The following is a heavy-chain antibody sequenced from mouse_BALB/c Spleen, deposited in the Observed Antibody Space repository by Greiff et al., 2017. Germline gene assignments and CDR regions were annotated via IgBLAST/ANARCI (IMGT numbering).Heavy chain of an antibody. CDR1: GYTFTSDW. CDR3: ARRGYDYDGAFAY. Sequence: VQLQQSGAELAKPGASVTMSCKASGYTFTSDWMHWVKQRPGQGLEWIGYINPSTGYTEYNQKFKDKATLTADKSSSTAYMQLSSLTSEDSAVYYCARRGYDYDGAFAYWGQGTLVTVSA. D-gene: IGHD2-4*01. V-gene: IGHV1-7*01. CDR2: INPSTGYT. J-gene: IGHJ3*01.